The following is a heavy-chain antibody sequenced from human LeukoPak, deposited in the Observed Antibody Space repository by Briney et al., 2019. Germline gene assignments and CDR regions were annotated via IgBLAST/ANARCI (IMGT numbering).Heavy chain of an antibody. Sequence: GGSLRLSCAASDFTFSRYSMNWFRQAPGEGLEWVSSISSGGHDIYYADSVKGRFTISRGNSKNTLYLQMNSLRAEDTAVYYCARDMRRDGYNFDYFDYWGQGTLVTVSS. CDR3: ARDMRRDGYNFDYFDY. V-gene: IGHV3-21*01. CDR2: ISSGGHDI. J-gene: IGHJ4*02. D-gene: IGHD5-24*01. CDR1: DFTFSRYS.